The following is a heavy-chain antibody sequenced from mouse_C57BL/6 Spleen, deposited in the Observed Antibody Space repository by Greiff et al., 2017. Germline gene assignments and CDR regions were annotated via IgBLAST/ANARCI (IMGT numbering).Heavy chain of an antibody. D-gene: IGHD1-1*01. Sequence: VQLQQPGAELVKPGASVKLSCKASGYTFTSYWMHWVKQRPGQGLEWIGMIHPNSGSTNYNEKFKSKATLTVDKSSSTAYMQLSSLTSEDSAVYYCARSDYDSIYYFDYWGHGTTLTVSS. J-gene: IGHJ2*01. CDR2: IHPNSGST. CDR3: ARSDYDSIYYFDY. CDR1: GYTFTSYW. V-gene: IGHV1-64*01.